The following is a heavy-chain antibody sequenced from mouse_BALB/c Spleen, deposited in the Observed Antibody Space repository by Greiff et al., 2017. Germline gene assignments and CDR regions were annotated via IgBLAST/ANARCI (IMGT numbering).Heavy chain of an antibody. J-gene: IGHJ4*01. Sequence: VQLKESGPELVKPGASVKIPCKASGYTFTDYNMDWVKQSHGKSLEWIGDINPNNGGTIYNQKFKGKATLTVDKSSSTAYMELRSLTSEDTAVYYCARYGIRLRYYAMDYWGQGTSVTVSS. CDR1: GYTFTDYN. D-gene: IGHD2-4*01. CDR3: ARYGIRLRYYAMDY. V-gene: IGHV1-18*01. CDR2: INPNNGGT.